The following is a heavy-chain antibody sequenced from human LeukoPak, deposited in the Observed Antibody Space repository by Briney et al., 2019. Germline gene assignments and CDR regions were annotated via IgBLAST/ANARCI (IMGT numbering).Heavy chain of an antibody. J-gene: IGHJ2*01. V-gene: IGHV4-30-2*01. Sequence: LRLSCAASGFTFSSYSMNWVRQAPGKGLEWIGYIYHSGNTYYNPSLKSRVTISVDRSRKQFSLKLSSVTAADTAVYYCARGYYYADLWGRGTLVTVSS. CDR2: IYHSGNT. CDR1: GFTFSSYS. D-gene: IGHD3-10*01. CDR3: ARGYYYADL.